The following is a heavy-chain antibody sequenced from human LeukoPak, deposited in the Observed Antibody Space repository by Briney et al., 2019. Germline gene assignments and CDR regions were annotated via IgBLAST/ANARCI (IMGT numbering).Heavy chain of an antibody. CDR3: ARAQKDEGSSPLYYYYYYMDV. J-gene: IGHJ6*03. V-gene: IGHV1-8*03. CDR1: GYTFTSYD. D-gene: IGHD6-6*01. Sequence: ASVKVSCKASGYTFTSYDINWVRQATGQGLEWMGWMNPNSGNTGYAQKFQGRVTITRDTSISTAYMELSSLRSEDTAVYYCARAQKDEGSSPLYYYYYYMDVWGKGTTVTVSS. CDR2: MNPNSGNT.